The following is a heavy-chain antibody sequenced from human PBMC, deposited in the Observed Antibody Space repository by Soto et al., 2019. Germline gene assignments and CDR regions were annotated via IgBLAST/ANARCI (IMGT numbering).Heavy chain of an antibody. CDR3: ARDRSCISTSCSLGRDYYYYYGMDV. Sequence: VASVKVSCKASGYTFTSYGISWVRQAPGQGLEWMGWISAYNGNTNYAQKLQGRVTMTTDTSTSTAYMELRSLRSDDTAVYYCARDRSCISTSCSLGRDYYYYYGMDVWGQGTTVTVSS. CDR2: ISAYNGNT. V-gene: IGHV1-18*01. J-gene: IGHJ6*02. D-gene: IGHD2-2*01. CDR1: GYTFTSYG.